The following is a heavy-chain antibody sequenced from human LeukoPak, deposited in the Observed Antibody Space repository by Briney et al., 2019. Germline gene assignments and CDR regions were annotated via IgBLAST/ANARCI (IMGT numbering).Heavy chain of an antibody. D-gene: IGHD6-13*01. V-gene: IGHV3-48*03. CDR1: GFTFSSYE. CDR3: ARLGYSSSWPLDY. Sequence: GGSLRLSCAASGFTFSSYEMNWVRQAPGMGLEWVSYISSSGSTIYYADSVKGRFTISRDNAKNTLYLQMNSLRAEDTAVYYCARLGYSSSWPLDYWGQGTLVTVSS. CDR2: ISSSGSTI. J-gene: IGHJ4*02.